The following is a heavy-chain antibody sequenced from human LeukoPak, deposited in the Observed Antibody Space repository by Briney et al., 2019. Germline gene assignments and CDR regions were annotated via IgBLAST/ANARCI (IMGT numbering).Heavy chain of an antibody. Sequence: ASVKVSCKASGYTFTSYGISWVRQAPGQGLGWMGWISAYNGNTNYAQKLQGRVTMTTDTSTSTAYMELRSLRSDDTAVYYCARDETYYYDSSGYADYWGQGTLVTVSS. CDR2: ISAYNGNT. CDR1: GYTFTSYG. J-gene: IGHJ4*02. V-gene: IGHV1-18*01. D-gene: IGHD3-22*01. CDR3: ARDETYYYDSSGYADY.